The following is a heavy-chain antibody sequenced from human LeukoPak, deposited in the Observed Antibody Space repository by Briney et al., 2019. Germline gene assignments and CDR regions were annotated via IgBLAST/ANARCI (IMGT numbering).Heavy chain of an antibody. V-gene: IGHV4-38-2*02. D-gene: IGHD6-19*01. Sequence: SETLSLTCTVSGYSISSGYYCGWIRQPPGKGLEWIGIIYHRGSTYYNPSLKSRATISVDTSKNLSSLKLSSVPAEDTAVYYCARVAYSSGWQVDYWGQGTLVTVSS. CDR1: GYSISSGYY. CDR2: IYHRGST. J-gene: IGHJ4*02. CDR3: ARVAYSSGWQVDY.